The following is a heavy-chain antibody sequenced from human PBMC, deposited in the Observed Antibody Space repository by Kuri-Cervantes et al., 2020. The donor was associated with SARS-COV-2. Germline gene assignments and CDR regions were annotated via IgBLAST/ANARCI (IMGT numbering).Heavy chain of an antibody. CDR2: IWYDGSNK. CDR3: TTEQWLVLDQH. V-gene: IGHV3-33*01. Sequence: GGSLRLSCAASGFTFSSYGMHWVRQAPGKGLEWVAVIWYDGSNKYYADSVKGRFTISRDNSKNTLYLQMNSLRAEDTAVYYCTTEQWLVLDQHWGQGTLVTVSS. J-gene: IGHJ1*01. D-gene: IGHD6-19*01. CDR1: GFTFSSYG.